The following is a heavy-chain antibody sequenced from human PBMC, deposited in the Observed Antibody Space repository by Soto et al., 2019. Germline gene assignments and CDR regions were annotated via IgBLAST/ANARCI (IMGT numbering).Heavy chain of an antibody. CDR1: GFTVSSNY. CDR3: AREGIRSPLYY. V-gene: IGHV3-66*01. CDR2: IYSGGST. Sequence: EVQLVESGGGLVQPGGSLRLSCAVSGFTVSSNYMSWVRQAPGKGLEWVSVIYSGGSTYYADSVKGRFTISRDNSKNTRYRQMNSLRAEDTAVYYCAREGIRSPLYYWGQGTLVTVSS. D-gene: IGHD4-17*01. J-gene: IGHJ4*02.